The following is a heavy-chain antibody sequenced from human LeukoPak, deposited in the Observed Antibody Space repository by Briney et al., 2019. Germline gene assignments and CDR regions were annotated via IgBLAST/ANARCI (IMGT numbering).Heavy chain of an antibody. Sequence: SETLSLTCTDSGGSISSYYWRWIRQPPGGGRESIAYTSQSGRTNYNASLKSRVTISLDTSKNQFALKLTSVTAADTAVYYCASGHYGSGSRLDYWGQGTLVTVSS. CDR3: ASGHYGSGSRLDY. V-gene: IGHV4-59*01. D-gene: IGHD3-10*01. CDR2: TSQSGRT. CDR1: GGSISSYY. J-gene: IGHJ4*02.